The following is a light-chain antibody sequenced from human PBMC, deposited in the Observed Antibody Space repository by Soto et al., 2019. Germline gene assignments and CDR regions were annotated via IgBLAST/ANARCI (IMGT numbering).Light chain of an antibody. CDR1: SGSVSTNNH. CDR3: LVYMGSGVWV. Sequence: QTVVTQEPSVSVSPGRTVTLTCALTSGSVSTNNHPSWYQQTPGQAPRTLIYNTNIRSSGVPDRFSGSILGNKAALTITGAQADDECDYYCLVYMGSGVWVFGGGTKLTVL. J-gene: IGLJ3*02. V-gene: IGLV8-61*01. CDR2: NTN.